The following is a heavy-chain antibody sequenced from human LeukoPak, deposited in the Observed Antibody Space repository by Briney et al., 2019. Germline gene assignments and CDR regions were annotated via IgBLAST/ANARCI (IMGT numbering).Heavy chain of an antibody. J-gene: IGHJ4*02. D-gene: IGHD6-19*01. CDR1: GGSISGNY. CDR3: ARAVAVAGTFKFDF. V-gene: IGHV4-59*01. CDR2: VFYTGST. Sequence: WETLSLTCTVSGGSISGNYWTWIRQPPGKGLDYIGHVFYTGSTNYSPSLKSRVTISIDTSKSHFSLKLTSVTAADTAVYYCARAVAVAGTFKFDFWGQGTLVTVSS.